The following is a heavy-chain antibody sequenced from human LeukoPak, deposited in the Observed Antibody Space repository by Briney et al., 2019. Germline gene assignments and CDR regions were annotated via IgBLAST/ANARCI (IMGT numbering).Heavy chain of an antibody. D-gene: IGHD5-12*01. Sequence: EASVKVSCKASGGTFSSYAISWVRQAPGQGLEWMGGIIPIFGTANYAQKFQGRVTITADESTSTACMELSSLRSEDTAVYYCARARNEWLWKDNYYYYYMDVWGKGTTVTVSS. CDR3: ARARNEWLWKDNYYYYYMDV. V-gene: IGHV1-69*13. J-gene: IGHJ6*03. CDR1: GGTFSSYA. CDR2: IIPIFGTA.